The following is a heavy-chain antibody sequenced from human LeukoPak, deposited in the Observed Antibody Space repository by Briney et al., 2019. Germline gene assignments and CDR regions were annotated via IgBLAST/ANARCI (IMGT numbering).Heavy chain of an antibody. D-gene: IGHD3-10*01. CDR3: ARSSKGSGSYLGY. J-gene: IGHJ4*02. CDR1: EGTFGSYS. Sequence: ASVTASCKASEGTFGSYSISWLRQAPGQGIEWMGGIIPIFGTANYAQKFQGRVTITTDESTSTAYMELSSLRSEDTAVYYCARSSKGSGSYLGYWGQGILVTVSS. V-gene: IGHV1-69*05. CDR2: IIPIFGTA.